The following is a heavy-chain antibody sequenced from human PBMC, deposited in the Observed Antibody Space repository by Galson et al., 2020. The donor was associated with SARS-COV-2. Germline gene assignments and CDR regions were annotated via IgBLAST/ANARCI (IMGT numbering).Heavy chain of an antibody. Sequence: ASETLSLTCSVSGGSISGNSYYWGWIRQPPGKGLEWIGSIYYSGITSYNPSLKSRLTISVDTSKNDFSLKLTSVTAADTALYYCARLDRVESFDCWGQGTLVTVSS. CDR1: GGSISGNSYY. V-gene: IGHV4-39*01. CDR3: ARLDRVESFDC. CDR2: IYYSGIT. J-gene: IGHJ4*02. D-gene: IGHD2-2*03.